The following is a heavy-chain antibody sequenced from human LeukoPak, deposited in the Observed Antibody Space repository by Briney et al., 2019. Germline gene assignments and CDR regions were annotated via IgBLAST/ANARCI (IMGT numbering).Heavy chain of an antibody. J-gene: IGHJ4*02. V-gene: IGHV3-74*01. CDR2: INSDGSST. Sequence: GGSLRLSCAASRFTFSSHWMHWVRQAPGKGLVWVSRINSDGSSTSYADSVKGRFTISRDNAKNTLYLQMNSLRAEDTAVYYCAKVYMTTVTTDYWGQGTLVTVSS. CDR3: AKVYMTTVTTDY. D-gene: IGHD4-17*01. CDR1: RFTFSSHW.